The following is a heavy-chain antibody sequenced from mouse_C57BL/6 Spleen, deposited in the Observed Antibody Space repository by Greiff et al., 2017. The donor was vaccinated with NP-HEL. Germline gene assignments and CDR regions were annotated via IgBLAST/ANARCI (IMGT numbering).Heavy chain of an antibody. D-gene: IGHD3-2*02. Sequence: QVQLKQSGPGILQSSQTLSLTCSFSGFSLSTSGMGVSWIRQPSGKGLEWLAHIYWDDDQRYNPSLKSRLTISKDTSRNQVFLKITSVDTADTATYYCAVRTAQATFAYWGQGTLVTVSA. CDR1: GFSLSTSGMG. J-gene: IGHJ3*01. CDR3: AVRTAQATFAY. V-gene: IGHV8-12*01. CDR2: IYWDDDQ.